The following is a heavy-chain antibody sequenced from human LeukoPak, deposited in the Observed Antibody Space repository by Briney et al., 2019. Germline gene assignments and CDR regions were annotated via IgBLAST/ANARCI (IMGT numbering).Heavy chain of an antibody. CDR3: AKDLRRITIFGVVKPKTAYYYGMDV. CDR1: GFTFSSYA. Sequence: QSGGSLRLSCAASGFTFSSYAMTWVRQAAWKGLEWASTISADGRSTYYADSVKGRFTISRDNSKNTLYLQMNSLGAEDTAVYYCAKDLRRITIFGVVKPKTAYYYGMDVWGQGTTVTVSS. V-gene: IGHV3-23*01. J-gene: IGHJ6*02. CDR2: ISADGRST. D-gene: IGHD3-3*01.